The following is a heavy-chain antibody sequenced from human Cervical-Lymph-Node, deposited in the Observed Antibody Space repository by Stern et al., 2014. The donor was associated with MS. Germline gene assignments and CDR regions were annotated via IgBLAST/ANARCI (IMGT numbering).Heavy chain of an antibody. V-gene: IGHV1-18*01. Sequence: HVQLVQSGAEVKKPGASVKVSCKASGYTFTSYGISWVRQAPGQGLEWVWWVSAYNGNQNHEQELQGRVHRTTDTSPSTAYMELRSLRSDDTAVYYCARGLLGRENAFDIWGQGTMVTVSS. CDR1: GYTFTSYG. CDR2: VSAYNGNQ. J-gene: IGHJ3*02. D-gene: IGHD2-15*01. CDR3: ARGLLGRENAFDI.